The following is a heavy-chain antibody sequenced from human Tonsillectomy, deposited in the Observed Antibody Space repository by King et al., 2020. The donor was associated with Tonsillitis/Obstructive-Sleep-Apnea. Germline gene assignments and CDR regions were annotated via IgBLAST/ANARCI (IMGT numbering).Heavy chain of an antibody. J-gene: IGHJ5*02. CDR1: GFTFSSYA. V-gene: IGHV3-23*04. CDR3: VSRTKDASGRRNWFDP. Sequence: VQLVESGGGLVQPGGSLRLSCAASGFTFSSYAMTWVRQAPGKGPEWVSVISGSGGSTYYADSVKGRFTISRDNSKNTLYLQMNSLRAEDTAVYYCVSRTKDASGRRNWFDPWGQGTLVTVSS. CDR2: ISGSGGST. D-gene: IGHD3-10*01.